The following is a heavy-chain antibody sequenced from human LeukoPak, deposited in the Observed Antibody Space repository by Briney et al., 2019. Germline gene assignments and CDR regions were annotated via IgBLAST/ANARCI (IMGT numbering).Heavy chain of an antibody. CDR1: RASISIYS. J-gene: IGHJ3*02. Sequence: SETLSLTCTVSRASISIYSWSWIRQPPRQGLEWLGYIYYGGSHNYKPSLKNRVTMSIDTSRNQFSLKVNSVTAADTAVYYCAKSNRYCDTASCYEAFDIWGQGTMVTVSS. CDR3: AKSNRYCDTASCYEAFDI. CDR2: IYYGGSH. D-gene: IGHD2-2*01. V-gene: IGHV4-59*03.